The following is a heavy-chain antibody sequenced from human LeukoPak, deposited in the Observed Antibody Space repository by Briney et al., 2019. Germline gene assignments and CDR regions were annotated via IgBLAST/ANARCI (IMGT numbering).Heavy chain of an antibody. Sequence: GGSLRLSCAASGFAFGSYAMSWVRQAPGKGLEWVAVIWYDGSDKYYADSVKGRFTTSRDKSKNTLYLQMNSLRAEDTAVYFCARDLAVGRWPLWHFDLWGRGTLVTVSS. CDR1: GFAFGSYA. CDR2: IWYDGSDK. D-gene: IGHD5-24*01. V-gene: IGHV3-33*08. J-gene: IGHJ2*01. CDR3: ARDLAVGRWPLWHFDL.